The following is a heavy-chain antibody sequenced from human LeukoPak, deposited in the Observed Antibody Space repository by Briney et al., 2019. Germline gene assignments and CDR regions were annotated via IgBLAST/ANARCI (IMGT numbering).Heavy chain of an antibody. V-gene: IGHV3-23*01. CDR2: ISSSGDST. D-gene: IGHD6-6*01. Sequence: PGGSLRLSCAASGFTFSNYAMSWVRQAPGKGLEWVSAISSSGDSTYYADSVKGRFTISRDNSKNTLYLQMNSLRAEDTAVYYCAKRLKLAVEDFWGQGTLVTVSS. CDR3: AKRLKLAVEDF. J-gene: IGHJ4*02. CDR1: GFTFSNYA.